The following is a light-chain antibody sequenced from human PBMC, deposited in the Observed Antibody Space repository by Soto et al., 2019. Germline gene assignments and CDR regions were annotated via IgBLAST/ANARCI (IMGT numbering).Light chain of an antibody. Sequence: DIQMTQSPSSLSAPVGDRVTITCRASQGISIYLAWYQRKQGKVPELLIYAASTLQSGVPSRFSGSGSGTDFTLPINRLQPEDFETYYCQQAASFPITFGQGTRLEIK. J-gene: IGKJ5*01. CDR1: QGISIY. V-gene: IGKV1-27*01. CDR3: QQAASFPIT. CDR2: AAS.